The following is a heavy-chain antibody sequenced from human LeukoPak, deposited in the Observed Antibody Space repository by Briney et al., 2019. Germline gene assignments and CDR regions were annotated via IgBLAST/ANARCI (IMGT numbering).Heavy chain of an antibody. CDR2: ISHSGST. J-gene: IGHJ4*02. CDR3: ARGKLRYFDWLWEFDY. D-gene: IGHD3-9*01. Sequence: PGETLCLTCAVYGLSFSGYDWSWIRQPPGKGLEWIVEISHSGSTNYNPTLKSRVTISVDTSKNQFSLKLSSVTAADTAVYYCARGKLRYFDWLWEFDYWGQGTLVTVSS. V-gene: IGHV4-34*01. CDR1: GLSFSGYD.